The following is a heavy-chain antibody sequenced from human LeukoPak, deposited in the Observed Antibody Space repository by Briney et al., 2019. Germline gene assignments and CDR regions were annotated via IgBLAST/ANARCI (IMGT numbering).Heavy chain of an antibody. CDR1: GDSISGYY. Sequence: PSETLSLTCTVSGDSISGYYWSWIRQPPGKGLEWLGQIFYSGSTNYNPSLKSRVTISVDTSKNQFSLKLSSVTAADTAVYYCARRRYYDSSGYWYYFDYWGQGTLVTVSS. J-gene: IGHJ4*02. CDR2: IFYSGST. D-gene: IGHD3-22*01. CDR3: ARRRYYDSSGYWYYFDY. V-gene: IGHV4-59*08.